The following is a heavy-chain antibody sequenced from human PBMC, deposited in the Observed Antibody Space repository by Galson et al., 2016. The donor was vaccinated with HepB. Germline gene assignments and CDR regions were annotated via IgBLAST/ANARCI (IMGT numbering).Heavy chain of an antibody. Sequence: SLRLSCAASGFTFSSYPMTWVRQAPGKGLEWVSYIGSSSSPIYYADSVKGRFTISRDNAENSLYLQVNSLRDEDTAMYFCARVRYTIGYMFDYWGQGTLVTVSS. CDR2: IGSSSSPI. V-gene: IGHV3-48*02. CDR3: ARVRYTIGYMFDY. D-gene: IGHD2-2*02. J-gene: IGHJ4*02. CDR1: GFTFSSYP.